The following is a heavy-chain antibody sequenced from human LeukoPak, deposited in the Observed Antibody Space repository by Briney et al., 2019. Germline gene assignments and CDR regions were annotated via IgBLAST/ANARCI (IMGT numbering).Heavy chain of an antibody. D-gene: IGHD5-12*01. CDR3: AIHHSGYGHFDY. CDR2: IIPIFGTA. J-gene: IGHJ4*02. V-gene: IGHV1-69*13. Sequence: SVKVSCKASGGTFSSYAISWVRQAPGQGLEWLGGIIPIFGTANYAQKFQGRVTITADESTSTAYMELSSLRSEDTAVYYCAIHHSGYGHFDYWGQGTLVTVSS. CDR1: GGTFSSYA.